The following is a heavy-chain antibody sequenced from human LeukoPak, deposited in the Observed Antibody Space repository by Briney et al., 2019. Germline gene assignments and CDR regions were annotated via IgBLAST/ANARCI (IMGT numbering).Heavy chain of an antibody. Sequence: SETLSLTCTVSGGSIISYYWTWIPQPPGKGLECIGYIYYTGSTKYNPSLKSRVTISVDTSKNQFSLKLRAVGTVNTAVNYCARDGRGYSYGVGFDPWGQGTLVTVSS. J-gene: IGHJ5*02. CDR3: ARDGRGYSYGVGFDP. CDR1: GGSIISYY. CDR2: IYYTGST. D-gene: IGHD5-18*01. V-gene: IGHV4-59*01.